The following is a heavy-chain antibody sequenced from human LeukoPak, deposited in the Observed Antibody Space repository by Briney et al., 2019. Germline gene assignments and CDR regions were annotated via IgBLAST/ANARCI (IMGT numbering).Heavy chain of an antibody. CDR2: IIPIFTTA. D-gene: IGHD2-2*01. V-gene: IGHV1-69*13. J-gene: IGHJ6*02. CDR3: ARTYEYCSSTSCPFQGMDV. CDR1: GGTISNYV. Sequence: SVKVSCKAAGGTISNYVISWVRQAPGQGLEWMGGIIPIFTTANYAQKFQGRVTITADESTSTAYMELRSLRSEDTAVYYCARTYEYCSSTSCPFQGMDVWGQGTTVTVSS.